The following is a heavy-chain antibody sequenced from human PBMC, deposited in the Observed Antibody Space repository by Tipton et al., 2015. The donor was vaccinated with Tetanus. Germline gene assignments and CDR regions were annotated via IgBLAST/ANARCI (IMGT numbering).Heavy chain of an antibody. V-gene: IGHV3-9*01. CDR2: ISWNSGSI. D-gene: IGHD2-15*01. J-gene: IGHJ4*02. Sequence: SLRLSCAASGFTFDDYAMHWVRQAPGKGLEWVSGISWNSGSIGYADSVKGRFTISRDNAKNSLYLQMNSLRAEDTAVYYCARGGTVVAGPIDYWGQGTLVTVSS. CDR3: ARGGTVVAGPIDY. CDR1: GFTFDDYA.